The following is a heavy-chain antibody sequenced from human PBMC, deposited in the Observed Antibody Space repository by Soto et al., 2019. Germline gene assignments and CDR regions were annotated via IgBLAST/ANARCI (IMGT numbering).Heavy chain of an antibody. J-gene: IGHJ4*02. D-gene: IGHD6-6*01. CDR1: GFSLSTSDVG. Sequence: SGPTLVNPTQTLTLTCTFSGFSLSTSDVGVGWIRQPPGKALEWLAIIYWDDDKRYSPSLKSRRTITKDTSKNQVVLTVTNMDPVDTATYYCAHSKYSRSSFDYWGQGTLVTVSS. V-gene: IGHV2-5*02. CDR3: AHSKYSRSSFDY. CDR2: IYWDDDK.